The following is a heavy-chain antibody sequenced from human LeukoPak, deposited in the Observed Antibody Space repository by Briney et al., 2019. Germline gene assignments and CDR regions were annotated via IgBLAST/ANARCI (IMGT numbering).Heavy chain of an antibody. V-gene: IGHV4-59*08. CDR3: ARHHNYYYGMDV. J-gene: IGHJ6*02. CDR2: IYYSGST. Sequence: PSETLSLTCTVSGGSISTYYWSWLRQPPGKGLEWLGYIYYSGSTNYNPSLKSRVTISVDTSKNQFSLKLSSVTAADTAVCYCARHHNYYYGMDVWGQGTTVTVSS. CDR1: GGSISTYY.